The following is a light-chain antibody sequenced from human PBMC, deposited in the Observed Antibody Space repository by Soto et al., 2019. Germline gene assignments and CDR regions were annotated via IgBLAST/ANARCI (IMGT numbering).Light chain of an antibody. CDR2: GAS. Sequence: EMGLTLSPGTPSLSQGERATLSCRASQSVSSSYLAWYQQKPGQAPRLLIYGASSRATGIPDRFSGSGSGTDFTLTISRLEPEDFAVYYCQQYGSSKTFGQGTKVAIK. V-gene: IGKV3-20*01. CDR1: QSVSSSY. J-gene: IGKJ1*01. CDR3: QQYGSSKT.